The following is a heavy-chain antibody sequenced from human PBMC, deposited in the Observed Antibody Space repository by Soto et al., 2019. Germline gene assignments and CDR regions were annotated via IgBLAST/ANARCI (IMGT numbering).Heavy chain of an antibody. Sequence: QLQLVQSGAEVKKPGASVKVSCKASGYTFTSYDINWVRQATGQGLEWMGWMNPNSGNTGYAQKFQGRVTMTRNTSISTAYMELSSLRSEYTAVYYCARRGYSSSWYYYYYYGMDVWGQGTTVTVSS. CDR3: ARRGYSSSWYYYYYYGMDV. D-gene: IGHD6-13*01. CDR2: MNPNSGNT. J-gene: IGHJ6*02. V-gene: IGHV1-8*01. CDR1: GYTFTSYD.